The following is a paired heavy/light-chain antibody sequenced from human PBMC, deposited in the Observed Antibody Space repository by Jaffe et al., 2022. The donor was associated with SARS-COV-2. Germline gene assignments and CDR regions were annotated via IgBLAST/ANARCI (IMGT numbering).Heavy chain of an antibody. D-gene: IGHD2-2*01. J-gene: IGHJ4*02. CDR1: GGSISSSSYY. CDR3: ARRGYGYCNSTSCYGFDL. V-gene: IGHV4-39*01. CDR2: IYYTGSL. Sequence: QLQLQESGPGLVKPSETLSLSCTVSGGSISSSSYYWGWIRQPPGKGLEWIGTIYYTGSLYSNPSLKSRVTISVDTSKNQLSLNLNSLTAADTAVYYCARRGYGYCNSTSCYGFDLWGQGTLVTVSS.
Light chain of an antibody. Sequence: QSVLTQPPSVSGAPGQRVTISCTGSSSNIGAGYDVHWYQLLPGTAPTLLIYGNSIRPSGVPDRFSGSKSGTSASLAITGLQAEDEADYYCQSYDSSGSLYVFGTGTKVTVL. CDR3: QSYDSSGSLYV. CDR1: SSNIGAGYD. CDR2: GNS. J-gene: IGLJ1*01. V-gene: IGLV1-40*01.